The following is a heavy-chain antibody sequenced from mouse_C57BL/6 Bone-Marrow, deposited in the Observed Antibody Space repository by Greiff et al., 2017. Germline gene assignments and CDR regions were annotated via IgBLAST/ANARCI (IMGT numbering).Heavy chain of an antibody. J-gene: IGHJ4*01. V-gene: IGHV1-50*01. D-gene: IGHD2-3*01. CDR3: ARDGYYYAMDY. CDR2: IDPSDSYT. CDR1: GYTFTSYW. Sequence: QVQLQQPGAELVKPGASVKLSCKASGYTFTSYWMQWVKQRPGQGLEWIGEIDPSDSYTNYNQKFKGQATLTVDTSSSTAYMQLSSLTSADSAGDNCARDGYYYAMDYWGQGTSVTVSS.